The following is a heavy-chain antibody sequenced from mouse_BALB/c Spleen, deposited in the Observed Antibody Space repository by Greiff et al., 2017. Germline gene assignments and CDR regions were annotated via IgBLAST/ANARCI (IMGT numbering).Heavy chain of an antibody. J-gene: IGHJ1*01. CDR3: ARPTHYWYFDV. CDR1: GFTFSSYA. CDR2: ISSGGST. V-gene: IGHV5-6-5*01. Sequence: EVQGVESGGGLVKPGGSLKLSCAASGFTFSSYAMSWVRQTPEKRLEWVASISSGGSTYYPDSVKGRFTISRDNARNILYLQMSSLRSEDTAMYYCARPTHYWYFDVWGAGTTVTVSS. D-gene: IGHD2-10*01.